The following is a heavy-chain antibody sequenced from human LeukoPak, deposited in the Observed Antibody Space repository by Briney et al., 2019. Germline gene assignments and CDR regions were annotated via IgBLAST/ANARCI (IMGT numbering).Heavy chain of an antibody. V-gene: IGHV1-46*01. J-gene: IGHJ4*02. CDR3: ARDYGSGAYDY. D-gene: IGHD3-10*01. CDR2: INPSGGST. Sequence: ASVKVSCKASGYTLTSYYMHWVRQAPGQGLEWMGIINPSGGSTSYAQKFQGRVTMTRDTSTSTVYMELSSLRSEDTAVYYCARDYGSGAYDYWGQGTLVTVSS. CDR1: GYTLTSYY.